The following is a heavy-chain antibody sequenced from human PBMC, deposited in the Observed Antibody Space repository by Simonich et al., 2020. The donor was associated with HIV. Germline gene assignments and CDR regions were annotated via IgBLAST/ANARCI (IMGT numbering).Heavy chain of an antibody. CDR1: GGSFSGYY. CDR3: ARHRVEPAAIHFYHYGLDV. D-gene: IGHD2-2*01. Sequence: QVQLQQWGAGLLKPSETLSLTCAVYGGSFSGYYWSWIRQSPGKGLGWIGEINNRGRTKHNPALKSQGTISVDPSKNQFSLKLTSVTAADTAVYYCARHRVEPAAIHFYHYGLDVWGQGTTVAVSS. CDR2: INNRGRT. V-gene: IGHV4-34*01. J-gene: IGHJ6*02.